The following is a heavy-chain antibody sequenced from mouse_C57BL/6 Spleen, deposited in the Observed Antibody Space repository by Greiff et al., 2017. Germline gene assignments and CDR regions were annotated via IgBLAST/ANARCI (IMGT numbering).Heavy chain of an antibody. V-gene: IGHV1-82*01. CDR1: GYAFRSSW. D-gene: IGHD1-1*01. CDR2: IYPGDGDT. J-gene: IGHJ4*01. CDR3: ARGVLRSYAMDY. Sequence: VKLMESGPELVKPGASVQISCKASGYAFRSSWMNWVKQRPGKGLEWIGRIYPGDGDTNYNGKFKGKATLTADKSSSTAYMQLSSLPSEDSAVYFCARGVLRSYAMDYWGQGTSVTVSS.